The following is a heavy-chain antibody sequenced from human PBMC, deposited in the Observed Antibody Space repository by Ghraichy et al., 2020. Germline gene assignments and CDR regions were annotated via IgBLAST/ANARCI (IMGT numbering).Heavy chain of an antibody. CDR3: ARDSPYAAADQYYYYYYGMDV. J-gene: IGHJ6*02. D-gene: IGHD6-13*01. CDR2: ISSSTSTI. CDR1: GFTFSSYS. V-gene: IGHV3-48*02. Sequence: GGSLRLSCAASGFTFSSYSMNWVRQAPGKGLEWVSYISSSTSTIYYADSVKGRFTISRDNAKNSLYLQMNSLRDEDTAVYYCARDSPYAAADQYYYYYYGMDVWGQGTTVTVSS.